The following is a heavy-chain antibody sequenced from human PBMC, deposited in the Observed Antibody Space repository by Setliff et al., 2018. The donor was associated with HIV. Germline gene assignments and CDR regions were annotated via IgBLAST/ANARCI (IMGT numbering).Heavy chain of an antibody. J-gene: IGHJ3*02. CDR1: GYTFTSYG. CDR2: ISAYNGNT. V-gene: IGHV1-18*01. Sequence: ASVKVSCKASGYTFTSYGISWVRQAPGQGLEWMGWISAYNGNTNYAQKFQGRVTMTTDTSTTTAYMELRSLRSDDTAVSYCAGGRSIIMTFGGGNDAFDIWGQGTMVTVSS. CDR3: AGGRSIIMTFGGGNDAFDI. D-gene: IGHD3-16*01.